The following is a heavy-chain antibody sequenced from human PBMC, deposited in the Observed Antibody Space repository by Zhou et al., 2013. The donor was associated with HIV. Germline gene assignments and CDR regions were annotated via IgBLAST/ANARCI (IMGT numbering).Heavy chain of an antibody. CDR1: GGTISSYA. D-gene: IGHD6-13*01. CDR2: FDPQNRET. V-gene: IGHV1-24*01. CDR3: AMDRVLQQRLENALAI. Sequence: QVQLVQSGAEVKKPGSSVKVSCKASGGTISSYAFSWVRQSPGSGLEWVGRFDPQNRETTYGQTFQGRLTLTGETSTDTAFLEVASLTSDDTAVYYCAMDRVLQQRLENALAIWGQGTLVSVSS. J-gene: IGHJ4*03.